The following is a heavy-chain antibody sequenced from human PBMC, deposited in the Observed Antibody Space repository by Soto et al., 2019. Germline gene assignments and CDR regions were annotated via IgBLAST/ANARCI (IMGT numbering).Heavy chain of an antibody. Sequence: QVHLVQSGAEVTKAGSSVKVSCKASGGTFSSHAFSWVRQAPGPGLEWVGGIIPIFETANYAQEFQGRVTISADESTNTVLLELHNMRSDDTAIYFCAIGDRSSWIGNHWGPGTQVTVS. CDR3: AIGDRSSWIGNH. J-gene: IGHJ4*02. CDR1: GGTFSSHA. D-gene: IGHD2-2*03. V-gene: IGHV1-69*01. CDR2: IIPIFETA.